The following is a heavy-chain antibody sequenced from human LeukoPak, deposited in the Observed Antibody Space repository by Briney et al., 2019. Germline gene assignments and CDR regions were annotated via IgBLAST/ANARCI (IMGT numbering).Heavy chain of an antibody. D-gene: IGHD3-10*01. J-gene: IGHJ6*02. Sequence: ASVKVSCKASGYTFTSYGISWVRQAPGQGLEWMGWISADSGNTNYAQKLQGRVTMTTDTSTSTAYMELRSLRSDDTAVYYCAREVRYYGSGRSYYGMDVWGQGPTVTVSS. CDR1: GYTFTSYG. V-gene: IGHV1-18*01. CDR2: ISADSGNT. CDR3: AREVRYYGSGRSYYGMDV.